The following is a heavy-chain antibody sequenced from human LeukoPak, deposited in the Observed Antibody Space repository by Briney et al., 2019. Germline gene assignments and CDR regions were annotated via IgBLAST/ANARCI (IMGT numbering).Heavy chain of an antibody. CDR3: ARDQHSRSGGYDADY. CDR1: GYTFTGYY. CDR2: INPNSGGT. J-gene: IGHJ4*02. D-gene: IGHD5-12*01. V-gene: IGHV1-2*02. Sequence: ASVKVSCKASGYTFTGYYMHWVRQAPGQGLEWMGWINPNSGGTNYAQNFQGRVTMTRDTSISTAYMELSRLRSDDTAVYYCARDQHSRSGGYDADYWGQGTLDTVSS.